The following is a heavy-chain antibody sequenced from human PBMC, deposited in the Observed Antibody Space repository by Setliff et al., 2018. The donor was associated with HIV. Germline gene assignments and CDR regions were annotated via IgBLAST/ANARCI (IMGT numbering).Heavy chain of an antibody. V-gene: IGHV4-34*01. CDR1: GGSFSGYH. Sequence: SETLSLTCAVYGGSFSGYHWSWIRQSPGKGLEWIGEIDHSGSTDDDPSLKSRVTISVDTSKNQFSLKLSSVTAADTAVYYCARQRGGRVTIFGVSGGWFDPWGQGTLVTVSS. CDR2: IDHSGST. J-gene: IGHJ5*02. CDR3: ARQRGGRVTIFGVSGGWFDP. D-gene: IGHD3-3*01.